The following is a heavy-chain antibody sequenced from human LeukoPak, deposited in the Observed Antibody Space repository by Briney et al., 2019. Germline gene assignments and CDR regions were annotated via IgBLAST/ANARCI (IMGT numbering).Heavy chain of an antibody. CDR1: GGSISSGGYY. CDR3: VRDFDRGAFDY. CDR2: IYTSGST. V-gene: IGHV4-61*02. Sequence: SQTLSLTCTVSGGSISSGGYYWSWIRQTAEKGLEWIGRIYTSGSTNYNPSLKSRVTISVDRSKNQFSLKLSSVTAADTAVYYCVRDFDRGAFDYWGQGTLVTVSS. J-gene: IGHJ4*02. D-gene: IGHD3-22*01.